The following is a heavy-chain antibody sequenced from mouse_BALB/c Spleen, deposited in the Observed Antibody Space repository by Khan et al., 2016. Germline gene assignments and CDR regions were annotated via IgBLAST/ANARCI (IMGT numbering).Heavy chain of an antibody. V-gene: IGHV8-8*01. Sequence: QVQLKESGPGILQPSQTLSLTCSFSGFSLSTSGMGVGLIRQPSGKGLEWLAHIWWDDDKRYNPPMKSRLTTSKETSSNHVFLKIASVDTADTATYYCARMGGNYHYYYAMDYWGQGTSVTVSS. CDR1: GFSLSTSGMG. J-gene: IGHJ4*01. D-gene: IGHD2-1*01. CDR2: IWWDDDK. CDR3: ARMGGNYHYYYAMDY.